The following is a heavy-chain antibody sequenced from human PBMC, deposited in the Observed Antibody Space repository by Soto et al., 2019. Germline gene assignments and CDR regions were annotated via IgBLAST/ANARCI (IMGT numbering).Heavy chain of an antibody. D-gene: IGHD3-10*01. CDR1: GGSISSGGYY. J-gene: IGHJ2*01. CDR3: ARVMVRGVTYWYFDL. Sequence: QVQLQESGPGLVKPSQTLSLTCTVSGGSISSGGYYWSWIRQHPGKGLEWIGYIYYSGSTYYNPSLKSRVTISVDTSKNPFSLKLSSVTAADTAVYYCARVMVRGVTYWYFDLWGRGTLVTVSS. CDR2: IYYSGST. V-gene: IGHV4-31*03.